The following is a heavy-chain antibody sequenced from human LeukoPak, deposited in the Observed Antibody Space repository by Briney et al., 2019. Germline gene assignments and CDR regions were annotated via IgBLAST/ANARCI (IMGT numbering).Heavy chain of an antibody. D-gene: IGHD4-17*01. V-gene: IGHV3-11*01. J-gene: IGHJ4*02. Sequence: GGSLRLSCAASGFTVTDYYMSWIRQAPGKGLEWVSYMSSSGSTIYYTDSVKGRFTISRDNAKNSLYLQMNSLRAEDTAVYYCARSLDYGDLYFDYWGQGTLVTVSS. CDR3: ARSLDYGDLYFDY. CDR2: MSSSGSTI. CDR1: GFTVTDYY.